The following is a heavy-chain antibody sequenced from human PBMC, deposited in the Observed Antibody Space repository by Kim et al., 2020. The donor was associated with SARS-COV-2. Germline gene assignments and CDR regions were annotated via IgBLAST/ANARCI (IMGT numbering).Heavy chain of an antibody. J-gene: IGHJ5*02. CDR2: INPNSGGT. D-gene: IGHD4-4*01. CDR1: GYTFTGYY. Sequence: ASVKVSCKASGYTFTGYYMHWVRQAPGQGLEWMGRINPNSGGTNYAQKFQGRVTMTRDTSISTAYMELSRLRSDDTAVYYCARDLAESLTTVTTWWFDPWGQGTLVTVSS. V-gene: IGHV1-2*06. CDR3: ARDLAESLTTVTTWWFDP.